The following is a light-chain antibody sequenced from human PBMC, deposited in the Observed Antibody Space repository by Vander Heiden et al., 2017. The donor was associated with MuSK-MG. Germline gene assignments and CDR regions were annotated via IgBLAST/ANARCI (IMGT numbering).Light chain of an antibody. CDR2: DAS. CDR3: QPRSSWANT. CDR1: QSVNNY. V-gene: IGKV3-11*01. Sequence: EIVLTQSPATLSLSPGETATISCRASQSVNNYLAWYQQKPGQAPRLLIYDASNRATGIPARFSGSGSGTDFTLTISTLEPEDFALYYCQPRSSWANTFGGGTKVEIK. J-gene: IGKJ4*01.